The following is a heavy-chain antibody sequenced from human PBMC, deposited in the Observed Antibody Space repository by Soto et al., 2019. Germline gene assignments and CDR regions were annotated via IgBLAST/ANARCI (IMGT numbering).Heavy chain of an antibody. CDR2: ISFDGSNR. D-gene: IGHD2-21*02. Sequence: PGGSLRLSCAASGFTFSHYGMHWVRQAPGKGLEWVAVISFDGSNRYYADSVKGRFTVSRDSSRYTLYLEMDSLTAEDTAVYYCAKDRLVGCGGDCHYDHWGQGTLVTVSS. CDR1: GFTFSHYG. CDR3: AKDRLVGCGGDCHYDH. J-gene: IGHJ4*02. V-gene: IGHV3-30*18.